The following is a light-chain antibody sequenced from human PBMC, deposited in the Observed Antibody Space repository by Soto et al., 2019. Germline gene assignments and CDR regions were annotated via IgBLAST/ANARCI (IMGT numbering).Light chain of an antibody. CDR3: QQRSNWQIT. Sequence: ENVLTQSPGTLSLSPGERATLSWRASQSFSSNYLAWYQQKPGQAPRLLIYGASNRATGIPDRFSGSGSGTDFTLTISSLEPEDFAVYYCQQRSNWQITFGQGTRLEIK. J-gene: IGKJ5*01. CDR2: GAS. V-gene: IGKV3D-20*02. CDR1: QSFSSNY.